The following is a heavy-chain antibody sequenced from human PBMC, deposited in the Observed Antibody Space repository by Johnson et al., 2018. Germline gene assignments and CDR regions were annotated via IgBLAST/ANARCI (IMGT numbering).Heavy chain of an antibody. V-gene: IGHV4-59*01. Sequence: QVQLQESGPGLVKXSETXSLXCTVFSGSISNYYWSWIRQSPGKGLEWIGFIYSIGSIHYNPSLKTRVTMSLNTSKKQFPLKLSSVTAADTAVYYCARETTGATEGLDVWGKGTTVTVSS. CDR2: IYSIGSI. J-gene: IGHJ6*04. D-gene: IGHD1-26*01. CDR3: ARETTGATEGLDV. CDR1: SGSISNYY.